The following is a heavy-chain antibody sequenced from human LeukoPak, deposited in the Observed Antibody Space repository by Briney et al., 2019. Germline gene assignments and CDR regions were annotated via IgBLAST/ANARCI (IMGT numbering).Heavy chain of an antibody. V-gene: IGHV3-7*01. Sequence: GGSLRLPCAASGFTFSSYWMSWVRQAPGKGLEWVANIKQDGSEKYYVDSVKGRFTISRDNAKNSLYLQMNSLRAEDTAVYYCAREGYDILTGYYPYFDYWGQGTLVTVSS. CDR3: AREGYDILTGYYPYFDY. CDR2: IKQDGSEK. CDR1: GFTFSSYW. D-gene: IGHD3-9*01. J-gene: IGHJ4*02.